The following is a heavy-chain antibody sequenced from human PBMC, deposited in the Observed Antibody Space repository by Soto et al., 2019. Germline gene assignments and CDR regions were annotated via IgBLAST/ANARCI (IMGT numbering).Heavy chain of an antibody. Sequence: GGSLRLSCAASGFTFSSYGMHWVRQAPGKGLEWVAVISYDGSNKYYADSVKGRFTISRDNSKNTLYLQMNSLRAEDTAVYYCAKDSDITMVRGVNYFDYWGQGTLVTVSS. D-gene: IGHD3-10*01. CDR2: ISYDGSNK. CDR3: AKDSDITMVRGVNYFDY. V-gene: IGHV3-30*18. J-gene: IGHJ4*02. CDR1: GFTFSSYG.